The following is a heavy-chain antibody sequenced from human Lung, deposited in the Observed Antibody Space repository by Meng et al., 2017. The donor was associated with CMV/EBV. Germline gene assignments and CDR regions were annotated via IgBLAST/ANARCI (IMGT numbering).Heavy chain of an antibody. D-gene: IGHD3-22*01. Sequence: ASXXVSXKASGYTLIGYDLHWVRQAPGQGLEWMGWINPKSGGTNYAQRFQGRVTMTRDTSINTVYMELRRLRSDDTAVYFCAKSLYTNYYSTYYGLDFWGQGXTVTVSS. J-gene: IGHJ6*02. CDR1: GYTLIGYD. CDR3: AKSLYTNYYSTYYGLDF. CDR2: INPKSGGT. V-gene: IGHV1-2*02.